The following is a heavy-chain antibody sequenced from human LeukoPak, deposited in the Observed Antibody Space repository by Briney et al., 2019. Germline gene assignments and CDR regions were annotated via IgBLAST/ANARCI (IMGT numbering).Heavy chain of an antibody. CDR1: GGSVSSGSYY. CDR2: IYYSGST. CDR3: ARVGFHSSGYYFLGNEN. J-gene: IGHJ4*02. Sequence: NTSETLSLTCTVSGGSVSSGSYYWSWIRQPPGRGLEWFGYIYYSGSTTYNPSLKSRVTISVDTSKNQFSLKLNSMTAADTAMYYCARVGFHSSGYYFLGNENWGQGTLVTVSS. V-gene: IGHV4-61*01. D-gene: IGHD3-22*01.